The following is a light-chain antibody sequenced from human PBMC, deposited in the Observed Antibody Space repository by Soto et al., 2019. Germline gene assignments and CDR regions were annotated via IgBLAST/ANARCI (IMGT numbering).Light chain of an antibody. CDR3: GTWDTSLGTGV. CDR2: DNN. CDR1: SSNIGNNF. Sequence: QSVLTQPPSVSAAPGQKVTISCSGSSSNIGNNFVSWYQQLPGTAPKLLIYDNNKRPSGIPDRFSGFKSGTSATLGITGLQTGDEADYYCGTWDTSLGTGVFGEGTKLTVL. V-gene: IGLV1-51*01. J-gene: IGLJ3*02.